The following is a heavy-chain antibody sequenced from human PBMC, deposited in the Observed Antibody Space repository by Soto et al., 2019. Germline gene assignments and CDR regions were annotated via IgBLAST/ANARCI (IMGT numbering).Heavy chain of an antibody. D-gene: IGHD3-3*01. V-gene: IGHV3-7*01. CDR1: GFTFSSYW. CDR3: ARIRTIDRSGYYTFDY. J-gene: IGHJ4*02. Sequence: GGSLRLSCAASGFTFSSYWMSWVRQAPGKGLEWVANIKQDGSEKYYVDSVKGRFTISRDNAKNSLYLQMNSLRAEDTAVYYCARIRTIDRSGYYTFDYWGQGSLVTVSS. CDR2: IKQDGSEK.